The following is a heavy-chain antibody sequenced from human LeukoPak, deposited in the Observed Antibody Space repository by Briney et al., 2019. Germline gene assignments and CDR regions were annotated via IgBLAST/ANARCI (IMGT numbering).Heavy chain of an antibody. CDR1: GFTFSSYS. D-gene: IGHD3-22*01. CDR2: ISSSSSYI. Sequence: GGPLRLSCAASGFTFSSYSMNWVRQAPGKGLEWVSSISSSSSYIYYADSVKGRFTISRDNAKNSLYLQMNSLRAEDTAVYYCARGRPGKISMIVVITPPAFDYWGQGTLVTVSS. CDR3: ARGRPGKISMIVVITPPAFDY. V-gene: IGHV3-21*01. J-gene: IGHJ4*02.